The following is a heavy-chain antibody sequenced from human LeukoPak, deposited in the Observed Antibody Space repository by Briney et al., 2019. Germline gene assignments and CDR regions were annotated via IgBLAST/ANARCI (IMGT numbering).Heavy chain of an antibody. J-gene: IGHJ4*02. CDR3: ARHTLALTGRYFDY. D-gene: IGHD1-14*01. Sequence: SETLSLTCTVSGGSISSSSYCWGWIRQPPGKGLEWIGSIYYSGNTYHNPSLKSRVTIPVDTSKNQFSLKLSSVTAADTAVYYCARHTLALTGRYFDYWGQGTLVTVSS. CDR2: IYYSGNT. V-gene: IGHV4-39*01. CDR1: GGSISSSSYC.